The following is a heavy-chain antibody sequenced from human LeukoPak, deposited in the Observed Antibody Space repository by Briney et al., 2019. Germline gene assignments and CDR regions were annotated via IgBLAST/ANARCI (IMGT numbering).Heavy chain of an antibody. Sequence: GGSLRLSCAASGFTFSSYAMSWVRQAPGKGLEWVSTISVSGGSTYHADSMKGRFIISRDNSENTLYLQMNSLRAEDTAVYYCAKGKAYCGGDCYNYWGQGTLVTVSS. J-gene: IGHJ4*02. D-gene: IGHD2-21*02. CDR1: GFTFSSYA. CDR3: AKGKAYCGGDCYNY. V-gene: IGHV3-23*01. CDR2: ISVSGGST.